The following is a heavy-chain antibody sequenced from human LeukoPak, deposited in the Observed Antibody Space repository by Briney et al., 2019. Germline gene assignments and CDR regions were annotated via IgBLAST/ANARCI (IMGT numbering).Heavy chain of an antibody. CDR1: GGSFSGYY. J-gene: IGHJ4*02. Sequence: PSETLSLTCAVYGGSFSGYYWSWIRQPPGKGLEWIGEINHRGSTNYNPSLKSRVTISVDTSKNQFSLKLSSVTAADTAVYYCAREGGGGSYFYFDYWGQGTLVTVSS. V-gene: IGHV4-34*01. CDR3: AREGGGGSYFYFDY. D-gene: IGHD1-26*01. CDR2: INHRGST.